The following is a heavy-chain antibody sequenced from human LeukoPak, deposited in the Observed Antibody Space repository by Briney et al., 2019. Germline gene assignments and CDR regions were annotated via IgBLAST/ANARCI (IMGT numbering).Heavy chain of an antibody. J-gene: IGHJ5*02. CDR3: ARTARSYGMNWFDP. V-gene: IGHV1-8*01. D-gene: IGHD5-18*01. CDR2: MNPNSGNT. Sequence: ASVKVSCKASGYTFTSYDINWVRQATGQGLEWMGWMNPNSGNTGYAQKFQGRVTMTRNTSISTAYMELSILRAEDTAVYYCARTARSYGMNWFDPWGQGTLVTVSS. CDR1: GYTFTSYD.